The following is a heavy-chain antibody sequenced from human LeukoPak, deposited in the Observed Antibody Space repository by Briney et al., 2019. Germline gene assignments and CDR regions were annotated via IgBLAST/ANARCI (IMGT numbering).Heavy chain of an antibody. CDR2: IYYSGST. CDR1: GGSVSSGSYY. Sequence: PSETLSLTCTVSGGSVSSGSYYWSWIRQPPGKGLEWIGYIYYSGSTNYNPSLKSRVTISVDTSKNQFSLQLNSVTPEDTAVYYCARGGTSGLNWFDPWGQGTLVTVSS. V-gene: IGHV4-61*01. CDR3: ARGGTSGLNWFDP. J-gene: IGHJ5*02.